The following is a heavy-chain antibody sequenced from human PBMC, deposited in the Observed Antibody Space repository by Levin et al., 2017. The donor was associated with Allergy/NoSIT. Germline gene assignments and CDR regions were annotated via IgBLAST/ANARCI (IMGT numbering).Heavy chain of an antibody. J-gene: IGHJ4*02. CDR2: ISSSSSTI. CDR3: ARVGTVTTDGRFDY. V-gene: IGHV3-48*02. CDR1: GFTFSSYS. Sequence: LTGGSLRLSCAASGFTFSSYSMNWVRQAPGKGLEWVSYISSSSSTIYYADSVKGRFTISRDNAKNSLYLQMNSLRDEDTAVYYCARVGTVTTDGRFDYWGQGTLVTVSS. D-gene: IGHD4-17*01.